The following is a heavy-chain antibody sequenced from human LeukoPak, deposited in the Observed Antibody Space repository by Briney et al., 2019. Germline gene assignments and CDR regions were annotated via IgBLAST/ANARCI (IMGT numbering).Heavy chain of an antibody. V-gene: IGHV4-39*01. CDR1: GDAITGSSYY. D-gene: IGHD3-22*01. CDR3: AICRKFYSDSSGYCNYFDY. Sequence: SETLSLTCTVSGDAITGSSYYWGWIRQSPGKGLEWIGSMYYSGNTYSNPSLESRVTMSADTSKNQFSLKLNSVSVADTAVYYCAICRKFYSDSSGYCNYFDYWGQGTLVTVSS. CDR2: MYYSGNT. J-gene: IGHJ4*02.